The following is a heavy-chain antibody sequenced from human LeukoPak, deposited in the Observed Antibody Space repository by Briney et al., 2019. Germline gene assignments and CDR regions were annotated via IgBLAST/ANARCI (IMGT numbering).Heavy chain of an antibody. D-gene: IGHD6-19*01. CDR1: DGSISNYY. Sequence: SETLSLTCSVFDGSISNYYWSWIRQPPGKGLEWIGYAYYSGSTTYNPSLESRVTISVDTSKNQFSLKLTAVTAADTAVYYCARNSAVATSRSRFDPWGQGTLVTVSS. CDR2: AYYSGST. J-gene: IGHJ5*02. V-gene: IGHV4-59*08. CDR3: ARNSAVATSRSRFDP.